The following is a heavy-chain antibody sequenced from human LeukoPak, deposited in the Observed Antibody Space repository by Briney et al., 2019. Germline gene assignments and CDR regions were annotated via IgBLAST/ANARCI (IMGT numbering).Heavy chain of an antibody. CDR3: ARVPEKTSGFDY. J-gene: IGHJ4*02. CDR2: INPNSGGT. Sequence: GASVKVSCKASGYTFTGYYMHWVRQAPGQGLGWRGWINPNSGGTNYAQKFQGRVTMTRDTSISTACMELSRLRSDDTAVYYCARVPEKTSGFDYWGQGTLVTVSS. CDR1: GYTFTGYY. D-gene: IGHD6-19*01. V-gene: IGHV1-2*02.